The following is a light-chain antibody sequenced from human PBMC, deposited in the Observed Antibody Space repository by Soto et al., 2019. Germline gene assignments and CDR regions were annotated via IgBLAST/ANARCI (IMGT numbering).Light chain of an antibody. CDR1: SGHSNYA. CDR2: LNRDGSH. CDR3: QTWGTGIVI. J-gene: IGLJ2*01. V-gene: IGLV4-69*01. Sequence: QLVLTQSPSASASLGASVKLTCTLSSGHSNYAIAWHQQQPEKGPRYLMKLNRDGSHSKGDGIPNRFSGSSYGAERSLTISSLKSEDEADYYGQTWGTGIVIFGGGTKLT.